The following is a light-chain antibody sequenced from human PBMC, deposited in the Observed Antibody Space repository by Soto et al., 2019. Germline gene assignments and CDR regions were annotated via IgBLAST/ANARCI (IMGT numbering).Light chain of an antibody. Sequence: AIQMTQSPSSLSASVGDRVTITCRASQGIKNDLGWYQQKPGKAPKLLISAASSLESGVPSRFIGSGSGTDFTLTITSLQPEDFATYYCLQHYNYPFTFGGGTRVEVK. CDR2: AAS. CDR3: LQHYNYPFT. CDR1: QGIKND. J-gene: IGKJ4*01. V-gene: IGKV1-6*01.